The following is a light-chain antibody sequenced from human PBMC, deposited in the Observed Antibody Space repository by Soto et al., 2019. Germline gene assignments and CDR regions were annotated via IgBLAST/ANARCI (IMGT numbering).Light chain of an antibody. CDR3: HQYAVTPWT. J-gene: IGKJ1*01. Sequence: ERVTTQSPATLSVSPGERATLSCRASQSVSSNLAWYQQKPGQAPRLLIYGASTRATGIPARFSGSGSGTEFTLTISSLQSEDVAVYYCHQYAVTPWTFGQGTKVEI. CDR1: QSVSSN. CDR2: GAS. V-gene: IGKV3-15*01.